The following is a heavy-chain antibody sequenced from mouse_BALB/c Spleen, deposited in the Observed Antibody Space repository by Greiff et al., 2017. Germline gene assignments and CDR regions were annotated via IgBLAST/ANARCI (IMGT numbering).Heavy chain of an antibody. V-gene: IGHV5-12-1*01. D-gene: IGHD2-3*01. CDR3: ARHDGYYSYYAMDY. Sequence: EVQLVESGGGLVKPGGSLKLSCAASGFAFSSYDMSWVRQTPEKRLERVAYISSGGGSTYYPDTVKGRFTISRDNAKNTLYLQMSSLKSEDTAMYYCARHDGYYSYYAMDYWGQGTSVTVSS. CDR2: ISSGGGST. J-gene: IGHJ4*01. CDR1: GFAFSSYD.